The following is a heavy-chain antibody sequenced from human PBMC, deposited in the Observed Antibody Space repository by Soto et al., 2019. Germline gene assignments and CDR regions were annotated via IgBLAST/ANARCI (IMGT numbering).Heavy chain of an antibody. V-gene: IGHV3-74*01. D-gene: IGHD3-10*01. CDR2: IISSGSSS. Sequence: PGGSLRLSCAASGFTFSSYSMNWVRQAPGKGVEWVAAIISSGSSSSYADSMKGRFTISRDNAKNTLYLQMNSLRAENTAVYYCARAPGKVLVRGVHYYYYYGMDVWGQGTTVTVSS. CDR1: GFTFSSYS. J-gene: IGHJ6*02. CDR3: ARAPGKVLVRGVHYYYYYGMDV.